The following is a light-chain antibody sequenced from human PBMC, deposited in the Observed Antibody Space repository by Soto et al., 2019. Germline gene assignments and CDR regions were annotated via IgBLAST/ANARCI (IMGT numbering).Light chain of an antibody. CDR2: DAS. Sequence: EIVLTESPATLSLSPGERATLSCRASQSVSSYLAWYQQKPGQAPRLLIYDASNRATGIPARFSDSGSGTDFTLTISSLEPEDFAVYYCQQRSNWPPKVTFGGGTKVDIK. J-gene: IGKJ4*01. CDR1: QSVSSY. V-gene: IGKV3-11*01. CDR3: QQRSNWPPKVT.